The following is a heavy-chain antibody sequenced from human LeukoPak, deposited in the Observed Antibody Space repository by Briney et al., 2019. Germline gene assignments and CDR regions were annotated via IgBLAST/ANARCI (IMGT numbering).Heavy chain of an antibody. CDR1: GGSMTTRNYY. V-gene: IGHV4-39*07. D-gene: IGHD3-10*01. Sequence: SETLSLTCTVSGGSMTTRNYYWGWIRQSPGKGLEWIGHKYYSGSTYYNPSLKGRVSISVDTTIYQFSLSFSSVTAADTAVYYCARVLGYGSGSCVDYWGQGTLVTVSS. J-gene: IGHJ4*02. CDR3: ARVLGYGSGSCVDY. CDR2: KYYSGST.